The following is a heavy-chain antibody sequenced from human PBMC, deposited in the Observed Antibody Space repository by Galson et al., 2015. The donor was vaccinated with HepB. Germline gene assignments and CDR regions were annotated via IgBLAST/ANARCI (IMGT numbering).Heavy chain of an antibody. CDR3: ARDSSRVGGIFVGQASYYMDV. CDR1: GFTFSSYG. J-gene: IGHJ6*03. V-gene: IGHV3-33*01. D-gene: IGHD3-3*01. CDR2: IWYDGSNK. Sequence: SLRLSCAASGFTFSSYGMHWVRQAPGKGLEWVAVIWYDGSNKYYADSVKGRFTISRDNSKNTLYLQMNSLRAEDTAVYYCARDSSRVGGIFVGQASYYMDVWGKGTTVTVSS.